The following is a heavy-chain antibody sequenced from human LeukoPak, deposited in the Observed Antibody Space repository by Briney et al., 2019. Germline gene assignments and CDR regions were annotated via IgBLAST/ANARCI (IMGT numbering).Heavy chain of an antibody. J-gene: IGHJ4*02. D-gene: IGHD6-13*01. V-gene: IGHV4-34*01. CDR3: ARGLSSSSWYY. CDR2: INHSGST. Sequence: SETLSLTCAVYGGSFSGYYWSWIRQPPGKGLEWIGEINHSGSTNYNPSLKSRVTISVDTSKNQFSLKLSSVTAADTAVYYCARGLSSSSWYYWGQGTLVTVSS. CDR1: GGSFSGYY.